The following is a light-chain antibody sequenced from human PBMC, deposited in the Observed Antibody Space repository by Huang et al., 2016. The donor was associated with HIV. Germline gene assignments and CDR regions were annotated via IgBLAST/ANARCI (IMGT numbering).Light chain of an antibody. CDR1: RSVNSN. J-gene: IGKJ5*01. CDR3: QQHNEWPPIT. CDR2: GAS. V-gene: IGKV3-15*01. Sequence: EIVMTQSPATLSASPGERVTLSCRASRSVNSNLAWYQQKPGQAPRLLISGASTRATGIPARFSGSGSGTDFTLTISSLQSEDFAVYYCQQHNEWPPITFGQGTRLEMK.